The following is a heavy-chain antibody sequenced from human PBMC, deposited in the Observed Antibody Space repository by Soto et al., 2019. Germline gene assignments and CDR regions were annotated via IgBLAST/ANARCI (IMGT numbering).Heavy chain of an antibody. D-gene: IGHD5-12*01. CDR3: ARELGYCGYDSHYYYGMDV. Sequence: PVKVSFKASGGTFSSYAISWVRQAPGQGLDCIGGIIPIFGTANYAQKFQGRVTITADESTSTAYMELSSLRSEDTAVYYCARELGYCGYDSHYYYGMDVWGQGTTVTVSS. V-gene: IGHV1-69*13. CDR1: GGTFSSYA. J-gene: IGHJ6*02. CDR2: IIPIFGTA.